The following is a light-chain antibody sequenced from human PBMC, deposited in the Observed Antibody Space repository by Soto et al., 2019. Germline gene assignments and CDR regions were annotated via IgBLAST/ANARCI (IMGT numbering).Light chain of an antibody. V-gene: IGKV1-5*03. CDR2: KAS. Sequence: DIQMTQSPSTLSASVGDRVTITCRASQSIGGSLAWCQQKPGKATNFLIYKASSLQSGVQSRLSGSVSGTEFPLTFSSLQPDDFAIYYCQQRESYPWPFGQGTKVGI. CDR1: QSIGGS. CDR3: QQRESYPWP. J-gene: IGKJ1*01.